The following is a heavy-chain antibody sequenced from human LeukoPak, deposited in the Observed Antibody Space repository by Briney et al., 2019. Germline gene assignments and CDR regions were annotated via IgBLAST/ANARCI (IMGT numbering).Heavy chain of an antibody. D-gene: IGHD3-10*01. CDR2: ISSSSSTI. J-gene: IGHJ3*02. CDR1: GFTFSSYS. Sequence: GGSLRLSCAASGFTFSSYSMNWVRQAPGKGLEWVSYISSSSSTIYYADSVKGRLTISRDNAKNSLYLQMNSLRAEDTAVYYCARDRGWYAFDIWGQGTMVTVSS. V-gene: IGHV3-48*01. CDR3: ARDRGWYAFDI.